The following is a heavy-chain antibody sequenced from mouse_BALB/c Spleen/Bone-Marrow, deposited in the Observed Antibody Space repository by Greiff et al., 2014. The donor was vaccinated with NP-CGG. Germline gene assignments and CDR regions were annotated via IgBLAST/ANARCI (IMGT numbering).Heavy chain of an antibody. J-gene: IGHJ2*01. D-gene: IGHD1-2*01. V-gene: IGHV4-2*02. Sequence: EVQLQQSGGGLVQPGGSLNLACVASGFDFGRYWMSWARQAPGKGLEWIGEINPGSSTINYSPSLKDKFIISRDNAKNTLYLQMGKVRSEDTALYYCARLGYYGYHDNWGQGTTLTVSS. CDR3: ARLGYYGYHDN. CDR2: INPGSSTI. CDR1: GFDFGRYW.